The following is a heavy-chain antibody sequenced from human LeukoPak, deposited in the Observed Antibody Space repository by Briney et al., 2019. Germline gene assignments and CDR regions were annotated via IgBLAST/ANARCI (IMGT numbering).Heavy chain of an antibody. V-gene: IGHV3-74*01. D-gene: IGHD5-18*01. J-gene: IGHJ4*02. CDR3: ARGGAAMAYY. CDR1: GFNFSSYC. CDR2: INSDGSST. Sequence: GGSLRLSCAASGFNFSSYCMHWVRQAPGKGLVWVSRINSDGSSTSYADSMKGRFTIPRDNAKNTLYLQMNSLRAEDTAVYYCARGGAAMAYYWGQGTLVTVSS.